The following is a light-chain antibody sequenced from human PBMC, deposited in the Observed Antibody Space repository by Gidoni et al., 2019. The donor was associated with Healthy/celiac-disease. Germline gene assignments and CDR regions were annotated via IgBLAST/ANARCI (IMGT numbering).Light chain of an antibody. V-gene: IGLV3-21*02. Sequence: SYVLTQPPSVSVAPEQAARIPCGGNNFESKSVHWYPQKPGQAPVLVVYDDSDRPSGITGRFPGSNSGKTATRTSIRVEAGDEADYYCQVWDSSSDLWVFGGGTKLTVL. CDR3: QVWDSSSDLWV. CDR1: NFESKS. CDR2: DDS. J-gene: IGLJ3*02.